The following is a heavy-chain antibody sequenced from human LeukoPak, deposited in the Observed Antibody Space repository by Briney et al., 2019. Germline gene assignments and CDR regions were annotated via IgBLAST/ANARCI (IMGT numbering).Heavy chain of an antibody. D-gene: IGHD6-13*01. V-gene: IGHV1-3*01. CDR1: GYTFTNFA. CDR2: INAGNGDT. J-gene: IGHJ4*02. Sequence: ASVKVSCKASGYTFTNFAMHWVRQAPGQRLEWMGWINAGNGDTKYSQNFQGRVTITRDTSATTSYMELSFLRSEDTAVYYCARGTVTRASSWSNLFDHWGQGTLVTVSS. CDR3: ARGTVTRASSWSNLFDH.